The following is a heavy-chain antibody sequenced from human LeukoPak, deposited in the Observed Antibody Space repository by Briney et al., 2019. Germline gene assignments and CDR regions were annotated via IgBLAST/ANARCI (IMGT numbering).Heavy chain of an antibody. J-gene: IGHJ4*02. Sequence: SETLSLTCAVYGWTFSGYYLSWIRQPPGKGLEWIGEINHSGSTKYNPSLKSRVTISVDTSKNQFSLKLSSVTAADTAVYYCARGRFLEWLRPFGYWGQGTLVTVSS. CDR2: INHSGST. V-gene: IGHV4-34*01. CDR3: ARGRFLEWLRPFGY. CDR1: GWTFSGYY. D-gene: IGHD3-3*01.